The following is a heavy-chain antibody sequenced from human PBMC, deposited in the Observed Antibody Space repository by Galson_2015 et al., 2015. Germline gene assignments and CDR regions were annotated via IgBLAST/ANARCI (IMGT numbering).Heavy chain of an antibody. CDR3: ARDMGITASTPYYYYYMDV. J-gene: IGHJ6*03. CDR1: GYTFTYYP. Sequence: SVKVSCKASGYTFTYYPMNWVRQAPGQGLEWMGWISTNTGNPTYARGFTGRFVFSLDTSVSTAYLQISSLKAEDTAVYYCARDMGITASTPYYYYYMDVWGKGTTVTVSS. D-gene: IGHD6-13*01. CDR2: ISTNTGNP. V-gene: IGHV7-4-1*02.